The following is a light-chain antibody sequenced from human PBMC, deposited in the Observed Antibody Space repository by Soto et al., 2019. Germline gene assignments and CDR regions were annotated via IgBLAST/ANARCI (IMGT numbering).Light chain of an antibody. CDR2: RND. J-gene: IGLJ2*01. V-gene: IGLV1-47*01. CDR1: SSNIGTNY. Sequence: QLVLTQPPSASGTPGQRVTISCSGSSSNIGTNYLYWYQQFPGTAPKLLIYRNDQRPSGVPDRFSASKSDTSASLAISGLRSEDEADYYCATWDDSLNGRVFGGGTKLTVL. CDR3: ATWDDSLNGRV.